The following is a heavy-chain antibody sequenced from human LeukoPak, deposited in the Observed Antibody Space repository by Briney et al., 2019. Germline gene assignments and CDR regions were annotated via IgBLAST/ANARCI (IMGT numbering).Heavy chain of an antibody. CDR2: ISGSGGST. J-gene: IGHJ4*02. D-gene: IGHD1-26*01. Sequence: AGGSLRLSCAASGFTFSSYAMSWVRQAPGKGLEWVSAISGSGGSTYYADSVKGRFTISRDNSKNTLYLQMNSLRAEDTAVYYCARDPVGATRPAGYYFDYWGQGTLVTVSS. V-gene: IGHV3-23*01. CDR1: GFTFSSYA. CDR3: ARDPVGATRPAGYYFDY.